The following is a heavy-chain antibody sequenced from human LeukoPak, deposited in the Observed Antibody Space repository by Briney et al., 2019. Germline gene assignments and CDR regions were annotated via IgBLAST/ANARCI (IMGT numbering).Heavy chain of an antibody. D-gene: IGHD2-2*01. CDR3: AKGGYCSSTSCYVGWFDP. J-gene: IGHJ5*02. CDR1: GFTFSSYV. V-gene: IGHV3-23*01. Sequence: GGSLRLSCAASGFTFSSYVMNWVRQAPGKGLEWVSDISGGGGSTYYADSVKGRFTISRDNSQNTLFLRMNSLRAEDTAVYYCAKGGYCSSTSCYVGWFDPWGQGTLVTVSS. CDR2: ISGGGGST.